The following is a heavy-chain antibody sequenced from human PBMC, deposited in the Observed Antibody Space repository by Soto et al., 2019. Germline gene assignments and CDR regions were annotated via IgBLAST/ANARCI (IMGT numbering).Heavy chain of an antibody. CDR1: GYSFTSYW. CDR3: ARSKYYDFWSGSPLLWWFDP. J-gene: IGHJ5*02. CDR2: IYPGDSDT. Sequence: PGESLKISCKGSGYSFTSYWIGWVRQMPGKGLEWMGIIYPGDSDTRYSPSFQGQVTISADKSISTAYLQWSSLKASDTAMYYCARSKYYDFWSGSPLLWWFDPWGQGTLVTVST. D-gene: IGHD3-3*01. V-gene: IGHV5-51*01.